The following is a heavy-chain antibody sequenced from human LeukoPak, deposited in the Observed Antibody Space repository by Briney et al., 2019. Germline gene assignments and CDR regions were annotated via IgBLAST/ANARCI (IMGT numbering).Heavy chain of an antibody. CDR2: INPSAGNT. Sequence: ASVKVSCKASGYTFISYYMYWVRQAPGHGLERMGFINPSAGNTAYAQKFQGRVTMTRDTSTSTVYMDLTSLRSDDTAVYYCARGKYGDWYFDYWGQGSLVTVSS. CDR3: ARGKYGDWYFDY. J-gene: IGHJ4*01. D-gene: IGHD4-17*01. CDR1: GYTFISYY. V-gene: IGHV1-46*01.